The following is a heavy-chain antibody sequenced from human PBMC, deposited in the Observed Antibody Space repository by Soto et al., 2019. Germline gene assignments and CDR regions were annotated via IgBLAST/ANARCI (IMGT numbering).Heavy chain of an antibody. CDR1: GGTFNSYA. CDR2: IIPIFGTA. Sequence: ASVKVSCKASGGTFNSYAISWVRQAPGQGLEWMGGIIPIFGTANYAQKFQGRVTITADESTSTAYMELSSLRSEDTAVYYCARALYVRFDPWGQGTLVTVSS. D-gene: IGHD3-10*02. CDR3: ARALYVRFDP. V-gene: IGHV1-69*13. J-gene: IGHJ5*02.